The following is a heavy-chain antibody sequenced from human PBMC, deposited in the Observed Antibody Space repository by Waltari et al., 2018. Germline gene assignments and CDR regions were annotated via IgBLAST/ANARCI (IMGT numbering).Heavy chain of an antibody. D-gene: IGHD3-9*01. CDR3: ARDSPQQARYDILTGYYTYYYYYMDV. CDR2: INPNSGGT. J-gene: IGHJ6*03. V-gene: IGHV1-2*06. Sequence: QVQLVQSGAEVKKPGASVKVSCKASGYTFTGYYMHWVRQAPGQGLEWMGRINPNSGGTNYAQKFQGRVTMTRYTSISTAYMELSRVRSDDTAVYYCARDSPQQARYDILTGYYTYYYYYMDVWGKGTTVTVSS. CDR1: GYTFTGYY.